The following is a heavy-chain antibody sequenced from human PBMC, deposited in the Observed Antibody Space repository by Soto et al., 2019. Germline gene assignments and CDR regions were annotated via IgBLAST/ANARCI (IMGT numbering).Heavy chain of an antibody. D-gene: IGHD6-19*01. Sequence: HGESLKISCKGSGYNFTDYWIGWVRQLPGKGLEWMGIIYAGDSDTRYSPSFQGHVTITVDKSTSTAYLQWNTLKASDTAMYYCARHSSNFRYYYYAMDVWGGGTTVT. CDR1: GYNFTDYW. V-gene: IGHV5-51*01. J-gene: IGHJ6*02. CDR2: IYAGDSDT. CDR3: ARHSSNFRYYYYAMDV.